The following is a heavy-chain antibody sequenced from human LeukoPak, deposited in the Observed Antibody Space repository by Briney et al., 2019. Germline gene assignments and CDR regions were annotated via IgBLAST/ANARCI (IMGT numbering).Heavy chain of an antibody. V-gene: IGHV1-18*01. D-gene: IGHD6-19*01. CDR1: GYSFTSFG. CDR2: ISAYNGNT. J-gene: IGHJ4*02. Sequence: ASVKVFCKASGYSFTSFGITWVRQAPGQGLEWMGWISAYNGNTNYAQKLQGRVTMTTDTSTSTAYMELRTLRSDDTAVYYCARDSVAVSDTVDYWGQGTLVTVSS. CDR3: ARDSVAVSDTVDY.